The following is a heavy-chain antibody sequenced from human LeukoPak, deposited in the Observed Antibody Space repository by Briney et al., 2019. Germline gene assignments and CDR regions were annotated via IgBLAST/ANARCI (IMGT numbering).Heavy chain of an antibody. D-gene: IGHD3-16*02. V-gene: IGHV1-24*01. Sequence: ASVKVSCKVSGYTLTELSMHWVRQAPGKGLEWMGGFDPEDGETIYAQKFQGRVTMTEDTSTDTAYMELSSLRSEDTAVYYCATDSRGHYDYVWGSYRRTGFDYWGQGTLVTVSS. CDR1: GYTLTELS. J-gene: IGHJ4*02. CDR2: FDPEDGET. CDR3: ATDSRGHYDYVWGSYRRTGFDY.